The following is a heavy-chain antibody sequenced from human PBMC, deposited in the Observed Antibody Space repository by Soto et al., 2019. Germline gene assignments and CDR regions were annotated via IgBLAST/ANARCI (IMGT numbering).Heavy chain of an antibody. D-gene: IGHD1-26*01. CDR3: ARDQWEIRGFDF. Sequence: SVKVSCRASGCSFIRDNRQWVRRAPGQRPEWMGCINAGKGDTKYSQKFQGRVTITRDTTATTVYMELSSLTSEDTAVYYCARDQWEIRGFDFWGQGTLVTVSS. J-gene: IGHJ4*02. CDR1: GCSFIRDN. CDR2: INAGKGDT. V-gene: IGHV1-3*01.